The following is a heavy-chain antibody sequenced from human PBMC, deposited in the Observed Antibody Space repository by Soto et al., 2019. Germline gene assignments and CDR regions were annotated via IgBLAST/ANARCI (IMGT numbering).Heavy chain of an antibody. Sequence: QVQLVESGGGVVQPGRSLRLSCAASGFTFSSYAMHWVRQAPGKGLEWVAVISYDGSNKYYADSVKGRFTISRDNSKNTLYLKMNSLRAEDPAVYYCARYIVVVTATSAFDIWGQGTMVTVSS. D-gene: IGHD2-21*02. J-gene: IGHJ3*02. CDR1: GFTFSSYA. CDR3: ARYIVVVTATSAFDI. V-gene: IGHV3-30-3*01. CDR2: ISYDGSNK.